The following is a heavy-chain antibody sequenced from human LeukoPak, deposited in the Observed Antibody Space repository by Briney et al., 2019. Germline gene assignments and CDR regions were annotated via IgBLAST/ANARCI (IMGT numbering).Heavy chain of an antibody. CDR2: IKQDGSEK. V-gene: IGHV3-7*01. J-gene: IGHJ4*02. Sequence: GGSLRLSCAASGFTFSSYWMSWVRQAPGKGLEWVANIKQDGSEKYYVDSVKGRFTISRDNAKNSLYLQMNSLRAEDTAVYYCARVGIAVAGPAYYFDYWGQGTLVTVSS. CDR3: ARVGIAVAGPAYYFDY. CDR1: GFTFSSYW. D-gene: IGHD6-19*01.